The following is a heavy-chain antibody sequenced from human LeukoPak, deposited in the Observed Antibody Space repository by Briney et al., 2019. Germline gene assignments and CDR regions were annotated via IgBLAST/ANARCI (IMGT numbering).Heavy chain of an antibody. CDR3: ARDQVYCRGGCCYSLDH. CDR2: ISSSSSYI. CDR1: GFTFSSYS. Sequence: PGGSLRLSCAASGFTFSSYSMNWVRQAPGKGLELVSSISSSSSYIYYADSVKGRFTISRDNAKNSLYLQMNSLRAEDTAVEYCARDQVYCRGGCCYSLDHWGQGTLVTVSS. D-gene: IGHD2-15*01. J-gene: IGHJ4*02. V-gene: IGHV3-21*01.